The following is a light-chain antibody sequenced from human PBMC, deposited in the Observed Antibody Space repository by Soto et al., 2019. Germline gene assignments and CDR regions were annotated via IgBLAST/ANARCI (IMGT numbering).Light chain of an antibody. Sequence: QTVVTQEPSLSVSPGRTVTLTCGLNSGSVSTSHYASWYQQTPGQAPHTLIYDTNTRSSGVPDRFSGSILGNKAALTITGTQADDESDYYCVLYVGSGIWVFGGGTKLTVL. J-gene: IGLJ3*02. CDR2: DTN. CDR1: SGSVSTSHY. V-gene: IGLV8-61*01. CDR3: VLYVGSGIWV.